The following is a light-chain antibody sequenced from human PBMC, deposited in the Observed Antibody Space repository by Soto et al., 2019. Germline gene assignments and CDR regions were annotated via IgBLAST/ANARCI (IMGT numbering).Light chain of an antibody. V-gene: IGKV1-5*01. J-gene: IGKJ1*01. Sequence: DIQMTQSPSTLSASVGDRFTITCRASQSISSWLAWYQQKPGKAPKVLIFDASSLESGVPSRFSGSGSATEFTLTISSLQPDDFATYYCQQYSTYPWTFGQGTKVDIK. CDR3: QQYSTYPWT. CDR2: DAS. CDR1: QSISSW.